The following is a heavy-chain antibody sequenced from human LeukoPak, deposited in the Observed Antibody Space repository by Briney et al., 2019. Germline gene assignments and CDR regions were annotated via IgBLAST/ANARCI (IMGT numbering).Heavy chain of an antibody. CDR3: VRTPPNWGFDY. D-gene: IGHD7-27*01. V-gene: IGHV1-8*01. Sequence: ASVKVSCRASGYTFTTHDINWVRQATGQGLEWMGWISPNSGDTGYAQKFQGRVTMTSDSSISTAFMELSSLRSEDTAIYYCVRTPPNWGFDYWGQGTLVTVSS. J-gene: IGHJ4*02. CDR2: ISPNSGDT. CDR1: GYTFTTHD.